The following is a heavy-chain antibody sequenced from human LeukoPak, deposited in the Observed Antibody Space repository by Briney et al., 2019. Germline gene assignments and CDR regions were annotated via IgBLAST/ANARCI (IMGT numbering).Heavy chain of an antibody. Sequence: GGSLRLSCAASGFTFSSYWMHWVRQVPGKGLVWVSHINSDGSSTSYADSVKGRFTISRDNAKNTLYLQMNSLRAEDTAVYFCARDKVYYGSGTYGYWGQGTLVTVSS. CDR3: ARDKVYYGSGTYGY. CDR2: INSDGSST. V-gene: IGHV3-74*01. J-gene: IGHJ4*02. CDR1: GFTFSSYW. D-gene: IGHD3-10*01.